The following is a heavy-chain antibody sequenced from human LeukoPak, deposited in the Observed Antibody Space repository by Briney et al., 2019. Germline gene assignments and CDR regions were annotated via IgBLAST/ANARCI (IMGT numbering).Heavy chain of an antibody. D-gene: IGHD3-22*01. Sequence: GGSLRLSCAASGFTFSSYSMNWVRQAPGKGLERVSSSSSSSSYIYYADSVKGRFTISRDNSKNTLYLQMNSLRAEDTAVYCCAKSRSPYYHDSSGYRYYFDYWGQGTLVTVSS. V-gene: IGHV3-21*04. CDR3: AKSRSPYYHDSSGYRYYFDY. CDR2: SSSSSSYI. J-gene: IGHJ4*02. CDR1: GFTFSSYS.